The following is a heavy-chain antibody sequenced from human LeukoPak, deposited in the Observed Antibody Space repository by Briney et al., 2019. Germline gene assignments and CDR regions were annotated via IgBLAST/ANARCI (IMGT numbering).Heavy chain of an antibody. D-gene: IGHD2-2*01. CDR3: SRSGLTGMRKYTRPDYYYYGMDV. Sequence: KSSETLSLTCTVSGGSFSGYLWSWLRQPPGKGLEWIGEINYNGEITNYNPSLKSRVTMSVDTPKNHFSLRLSSVTAADTAVYYCSRSGLTGMRKYTRPDYYYYGMDVWGQGTAVTVSS. CDR1: GGSFSGYL. V-gene: IGHV4-34*01. J-gene: IGHJ6*02. CDR2: INYNGEIT.